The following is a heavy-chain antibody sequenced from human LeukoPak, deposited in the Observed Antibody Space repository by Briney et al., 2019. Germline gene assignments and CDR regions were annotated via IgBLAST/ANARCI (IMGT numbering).Heavy chain of an antibody. CDR1: GFSFSSYA. J-gene: IGHJ4*02. Sequence: QPGGSLRLSCAASGFSFSSYAMRWVRQAPGKGLECADSVKGRFTISRDNSKNTLYLQMNSLRAEDTAVYYCAKLSTGYRSSWSHFDYWGQGTLVTVSS. V-gene: IGHV3-23*01. CDR3: AKLSTGYRSSWSHFDY. D-gene: IGHD6-13*01.